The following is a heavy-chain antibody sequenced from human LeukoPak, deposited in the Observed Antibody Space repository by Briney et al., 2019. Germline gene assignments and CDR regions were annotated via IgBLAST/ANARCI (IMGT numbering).Heavy chain of an antibody. CDR2: ISSSSSYI. D-gene: IGHD6-19*01. J-gene: IGHJ5*02. Sequence: GGSLRLSCAASGSTFSSYSMNWVRQAPGKGLEWVSSISSSSSYIYYADSVKGRFTISRDNAKNSLYLQMNSLRAEDTAVYYCARDKRPYSSGWYRGGWFDPWGQGTLVTVSS. CDR1: GSTFSSYS. CDR3: ARDKRPYSSGWYRGGWFDP. V-gene: IGHV3-21*01.